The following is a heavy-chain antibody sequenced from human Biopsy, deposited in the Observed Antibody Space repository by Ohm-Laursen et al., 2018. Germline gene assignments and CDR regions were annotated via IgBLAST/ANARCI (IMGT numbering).Heavy chain of an antibody. CDR1: TGSFNDYS. J-gene: IGHJ6*02. V-gene: IGHV4-34*10. D-gene: IGHD6-13*01. CDR3: ARGVLVAKYSTAWYGLATFPKPNEFEYRGLDV. Sequence: SETLSLTWAVSTGSFNDYSWTWIRRSPGKGLEWIGVIKQSGDTKYNPSLKSRVTILVEKSKNQFYLKLTSVTAADTGIYFCARGVLVAKYSTAWYGLATFPKPNEFEYRGLDVWGQGTTVIVSS. CDR2: IKQSGDT.